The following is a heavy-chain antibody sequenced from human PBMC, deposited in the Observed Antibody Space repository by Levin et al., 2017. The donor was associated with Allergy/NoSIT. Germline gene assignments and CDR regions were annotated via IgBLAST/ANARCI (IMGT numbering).Heavy chain of an antibody. CDR1: GYTFPSFG. J-gene: IGHJ4*02. Sequence: GESLKISCKASGYTFPSFGINWVRQAPGQGLEWMGWISGYHGNTNYAQKFQGRVTMTTDTSTTTVYMELRSLRSDDTAVYYCSRDNKYNPSARLAYWGQGTLVTVSS. D-gene: IGHD1-14*01. CDR2: ISGYHGNT. V-gene: IGHV1-18*01. CDR3: SRDNKYNPSARLAY.